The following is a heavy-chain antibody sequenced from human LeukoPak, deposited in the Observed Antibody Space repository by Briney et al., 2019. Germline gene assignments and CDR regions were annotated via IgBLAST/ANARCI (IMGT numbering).Heavy chain of an antibody. CDR1: GYTFTNHG. CDR3: ARDLSLGRHHDGEPFDS. Sequence: VALVKVSCKTSGYTFTNHGISWVRQAPGQGLEWMGWISGYNGNTNYVQKFRGRITMTTDTSTSTAYLQLRSLSSDDTALYYCARDLSLGRHHDGEPFDSWGQGTLVTVSS. D-gene: IGHD4-17*01. CDR2: ISGYNGNT. J-gene: IGHJ4*02. V-gene: IGHV1-18*01.